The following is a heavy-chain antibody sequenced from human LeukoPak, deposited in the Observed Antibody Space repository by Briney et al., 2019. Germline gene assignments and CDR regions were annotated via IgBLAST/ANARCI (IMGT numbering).Heavy chain of an antibody. D-gene: IGHD1-14*01. CDR1: GFAFSSYG. CDR2: ISYDGSNK. J-gene: IGHJ5*02. V-gene: IGHV3-30*18. CDR3: AKDSTTGAFDP. Sequence: GGSLRLSCAASGFAFSSYGMHWVRQAPGKGLEWVAVISYDGSNKYYADSVKGRFTISRDNSKNTLYPQMNSLRAEDTAVYYCAKDSTTGAFDPWGQGTLVTVSS.